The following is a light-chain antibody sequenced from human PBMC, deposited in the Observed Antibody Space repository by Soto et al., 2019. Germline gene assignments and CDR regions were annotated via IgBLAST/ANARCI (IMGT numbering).Light chain of an antibody. J-gene: IGKJ2*01. CDR1: HTISRY. Sequence: DTQMTQSPYSLPASVGDIVTITCRASHTISRYLSWYQQQPGEAPKLLVYAESSLQGGVPSRCSGSGAGTDFTINISGLQPEDFATYYCHQTYTAAYPFGQATKLESK. CDR3: HQTYTAAYP. CDR2: AES. V-gene: IGKV1-39*01.